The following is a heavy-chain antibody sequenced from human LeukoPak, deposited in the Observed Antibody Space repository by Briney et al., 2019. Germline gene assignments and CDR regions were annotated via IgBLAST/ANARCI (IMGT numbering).Heavy chain of an antibody. V-gene: IGHV4-34*01. D-gene: IGHD4-17*01. CDR1: GGSFSGYY. CDR2: INHSGSS. Sequence: PSETLSLTCAVYGGSFSGYYWSWIRQPPGKGLEWIGEINHSGSSNYNPSLKSRVTISVDTSKNQFSLKLSSVTAADTAVYYCASGNGTVTRSYWGQGTLVTVSS. CDR3: ASGNGTVTRSY. J-gene: IGHJ4*02.